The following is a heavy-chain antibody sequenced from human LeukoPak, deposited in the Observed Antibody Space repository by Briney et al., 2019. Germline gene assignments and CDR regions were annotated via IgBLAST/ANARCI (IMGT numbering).Heavy chain of an antibody. J-gene: IGHJ4*02. CDR3: AREGGSYFSAPFDC. V-gene: IGHV4-38-2*02. CDR2: IYHSGST. Sequence: SETLSLTCAVSGYSISSGYYWGWIRQPPGKGLEWIGSIYHSGSTYYNPSLKSRVTISVDTSKNQFSLKLSPVTAADTAVYYCAREGGSYFSAPFDCWGQGTLVTVSS. D-gene: IGHD1-26*01. CDR1: GYSISSGYY.